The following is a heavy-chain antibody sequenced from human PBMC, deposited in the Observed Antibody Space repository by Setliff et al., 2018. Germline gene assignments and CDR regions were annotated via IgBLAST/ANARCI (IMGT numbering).Heavy chain of an antibody. Sequence: PSETLSLTCTVSGGSVRSYYWSWLRQSPGKGLEWIGYVFYGGGTDYNPSLESRVTMSMDTSKNQFSLNLKSVTATDTAVYYCARTQVYYYDMDVWGKGTTVTVSS. V-gene: IGHV4-59*08. CDR1: GGSVRSYY. CDR3: ARTQVYYYDMDV. J-gene: IGHJ6*03. CDR2: VFYGGGT.